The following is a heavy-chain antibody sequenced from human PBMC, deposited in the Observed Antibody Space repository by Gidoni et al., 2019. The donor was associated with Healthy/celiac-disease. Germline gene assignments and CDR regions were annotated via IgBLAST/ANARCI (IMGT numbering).Heavy chain of an antibody. CDR2: IYYSGST. CDR3: ARVANLMIKFGGVIVIRAFDY. D-gene: IGHD3-16*02. V-gene: IGHV4-39*07. Sequence: SRSYYLRWIRPPPGKGLELLGSIYYSGSTYYNPSLKSRVTISVDTSKNQFSLKLRYVPAADPAVYYCARVANLMIKFGGVIVIRAFDYWGQGTLVTVSS. J-gene: IGHJ4*02. CDR1: SRSYY.